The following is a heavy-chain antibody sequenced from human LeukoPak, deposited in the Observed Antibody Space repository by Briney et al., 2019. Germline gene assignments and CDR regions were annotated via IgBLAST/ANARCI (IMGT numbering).Heavy chain of an antibody. Sequence: GGSLRLSCAASGFTFSSYGMHWVRQAPGKGLEWVAVIWYDGSNKYYADSVKGRFTISRDNSKNTLYLQMNSLRAEDTAVYYCAKDSGYHGSGTEHWFDPWGQGTLVTVSS. J-gene: IGHJ5*02. CDR1: GFTFSSYG. D-gene: IGHD3-10*01. V-gene: IGHV3-30*02. CDR3: AKDSGYHGSGTEHWFDP. CDR2: IWYDGSNK.